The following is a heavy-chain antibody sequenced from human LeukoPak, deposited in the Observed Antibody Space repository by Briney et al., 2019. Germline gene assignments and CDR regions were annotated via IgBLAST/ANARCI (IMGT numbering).Heavy chain of an antibody. J-gene: IGHJ4*02. D-gene: IGHD6-6*01. CDR1: GFTFSSYA. CDR3: ARAFSSSFLLDRRELDY. Sequence: GGSLRLSCAASGFTFSSYAMHWVRQAPGKGLEWVAVISYDGSNKYYADSVKGRFTISRDNSKNTLYLQMNSLRAEDTAVYYCARAFSSSFLLDRRELDYWGQGTLVTVSS. CDR2: ISYDGSNK. V-gene: IGHV3-30-3*01.